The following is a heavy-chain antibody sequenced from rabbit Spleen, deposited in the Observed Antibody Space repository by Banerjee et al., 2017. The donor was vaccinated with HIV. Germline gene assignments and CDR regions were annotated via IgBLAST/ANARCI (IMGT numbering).Heavy chain of an antibody. Sequence: QEQLVESGGGLVQPEGSLTLTCTASGFSFSTIHYMCWVRQAPGKGLEWIGCVYIRDGGTWYASWAKGRFTITKTSSTTVTLQMTRLTAADRATYFCARDLVAVIGWNFNLWGQGTLVTVS. CDR2: VYIRDGGT. CDR1: GFSFSTIHY. J-gene: IGHJ4*01. CDR3: ARDLVAVIGWNFNL. V-gene: IGHV1S45*01. D-gene: IGHD1-1*01.